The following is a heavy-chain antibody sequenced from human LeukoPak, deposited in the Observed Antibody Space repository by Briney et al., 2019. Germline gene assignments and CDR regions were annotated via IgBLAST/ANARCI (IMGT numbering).Heavy chain of an antibody. CDR3: ARAGRFGDGIIDY. Sequence: SQTLSLTCAVSGGSISSGGYSWRWIRQPPGKGLEWIGYIYHSGSTYYNPSLKSRVTISVDRSKNPFSLKLSSVTAADTVVYYCARAGRFGDGIIDYWGQGTLVTVSP. D-gene: IGHD3-10*01. CDR1: GGSISSGGYS. CDR2: IYHSGST. J-gene: IGHJ4*02. V-gene: IGHV4-30-2*01.